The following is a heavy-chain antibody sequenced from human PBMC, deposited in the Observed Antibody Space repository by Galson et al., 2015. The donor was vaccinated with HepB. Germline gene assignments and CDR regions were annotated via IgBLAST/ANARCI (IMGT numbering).Heavy chain of an antibody. CDR1: GFTFSSYW. CDR2: IKQDGSEK. Sequence: SLRLSCAASGFTFSSYWMSWVRQAPGKGLEWVANIKQDGSEKYYVDSVKGRFTISRDNAKNSLYLQMNSLRAEDTAVYYCARSLPVAGIVPVNWGQGTLVIVSS. J-gene: IGHJ1*01. V-gene: IGHV3-7*03. D-gene: IGHD6-19*01. CDR3: ARSLPVAGIVPVN.